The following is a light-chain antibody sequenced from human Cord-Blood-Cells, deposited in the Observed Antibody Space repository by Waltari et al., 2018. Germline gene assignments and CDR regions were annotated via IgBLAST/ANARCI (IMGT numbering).Light chain of an antibody. Sequence: VTISCTGSSSNIGAGYDVHWYQQLPGTAPKLLIYGNSNRPSGVPDRFSGSKSGTSASLAITGLQAEDEADYYCQSYDSSLSGYVFGTGTKVTVL. CDR1: SSNIGAGYD. CDR2: GNS. CDR3: QSYDSSLSGYV. V-gene: IGLV1-40*01. J-gene: IGLJ1*01.